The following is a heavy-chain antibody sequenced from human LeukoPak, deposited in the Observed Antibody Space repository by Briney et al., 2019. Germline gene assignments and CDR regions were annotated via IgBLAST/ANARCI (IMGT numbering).Heavy chain of an antibody. D-gene: IGHD1-14*01. J-gene: IGHJ4*02. CDR2: IIPIFGTA. CDR1: GGTFSSYA. CDR3: ARGTGTESTWYASLGY. V-gene: IGHV1-69*01. Sequence: ASVKVSCKASGGTFSSYAISWVRQAPGQGLEWMGGIIPIFGTANYAQKFQGRVTITADESTSTAYMELSSLRSEDTAVYYCARGTGTESTWYASLGYWGQGTLVTVSS.